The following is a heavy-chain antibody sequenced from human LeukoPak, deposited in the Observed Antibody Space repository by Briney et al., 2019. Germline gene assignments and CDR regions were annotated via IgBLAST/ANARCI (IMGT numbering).Heavy chain of an antibody. CDR3: ARRRHYWYFDL. J-gene: IGHJ2*01. CDR1: GGSFSGYY. CDR2: INHSGST. Sequence: SETLSLTCAVYGGSFSGYYWNWIRQPPGKGLEWIGEINHSGSTNYNPSLKSRVTISVDTSKNQFSLKLSSVTAADTAVYYCARRRHYWYFDLWGRGTLVTVSS. V-gene: IGHV4-34*01.